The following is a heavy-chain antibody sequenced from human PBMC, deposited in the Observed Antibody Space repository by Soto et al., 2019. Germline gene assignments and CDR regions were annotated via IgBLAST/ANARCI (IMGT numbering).Heavy chain of an antibody. CDR1: GFTFSSYG. D-gene: IGHD3-22*01. V-gene: IGHV3-33*01. J-gene: IGHJ3*02. Sequence: GGSLRLSCAASGFTFSSYGMHWVRQAPGKGLEWVAVIWYDGSNKYYANSVKGRFTISRDNSKNTLYLQMGSLRAEDMAVYYCARHSSGYSYAFDIWGQGTMVTVSS. CDR2: IWYDGSNK. CDR3: ARHSSGYSYAFDI.